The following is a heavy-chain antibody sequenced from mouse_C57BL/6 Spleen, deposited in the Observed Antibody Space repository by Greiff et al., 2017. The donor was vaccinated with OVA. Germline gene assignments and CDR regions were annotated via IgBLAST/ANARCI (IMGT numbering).Heavy chain of an antibody. CDR3: ARDYYGSSYPY. V-gene: IGHV5-6*01. Sequence: EVQVVESGGDLVKPGGSLKLSCAASGFTFSSYGMSWVRQTPDKRLEWVATISSGGSYTYYPDSVKGRFTSSRDNAKNTLYLQMSSLKSEDTAMYYCARDYYGSSYPYWGQGTLVTVSA. CDR2: ISSGGSYT. D-gene: IGHD1-1*01. J-gene: IGHJ3*01. CDR1: GFTFSSYG.